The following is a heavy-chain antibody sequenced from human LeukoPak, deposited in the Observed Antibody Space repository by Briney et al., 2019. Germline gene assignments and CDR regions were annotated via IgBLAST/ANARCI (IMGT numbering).Heavy chain of an antibody. Sequence: ASVKVSCKASGYTFTSYYMHWVRQAPGQGLEWMGIINPSGGSTSYAQKFQGRVTMTRDTSTSTVYMELSSLRSEDTAVYYCARAGSTVTPPNYYYYGMDVWGQGTTVTVSS. D-gene: IGHD4-4*01. J-gene: IGHJ6*02. V-gene: IGHV1-46*01. CDR3: ARAGSTVTPPNYYYYGMDV. CDR2: INPSGGST. CDR1: GYTFTSYY.